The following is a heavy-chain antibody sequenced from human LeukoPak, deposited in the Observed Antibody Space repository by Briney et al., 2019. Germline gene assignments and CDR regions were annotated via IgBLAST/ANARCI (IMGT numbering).Heavy chain of an antibody. CDR1: GFTFNRYW. D-gene: IGHD3-16*02. CDR3: AKAKGDDDYVWGSYRSGVDY. Sequence: GGSLRLSCAASGFTFNRYWMNWVRQAPGKGLEWVANIKQDGSEKYYVDSVKGRFTISRDNSKNTLYLQMNSLRAEDTAVYYCAKAKGDDDYVWGSYRSGVDYWGQGTLVTVSS. J-gene: IGHJ4*02. V-gene: IGHV3-7*03. CDR2: IKQDGSEK.